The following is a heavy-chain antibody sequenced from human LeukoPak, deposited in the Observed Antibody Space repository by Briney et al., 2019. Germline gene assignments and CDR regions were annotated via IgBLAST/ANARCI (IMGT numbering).Heavy chain of an antibody. CDR3: ARAPMVRGVRNYYYYMDV. Sequence: ASVKVPCKTSGYTFSTYGISWVRQAPGQGLEWVGWISGYTGDTNYAQRFQGRVVMTMDTSTSTAYLDLKSLRSDDTAVYYCARAPMVRGVRNYYYYMDVWGKGTTVTISS. CDR1: GYTFSTYG. CDR2: ISGYTGDT. J-gene: IGHJ6*03. D-gene: IGHD3-10*01. V-gene: IGHV1-18*01.